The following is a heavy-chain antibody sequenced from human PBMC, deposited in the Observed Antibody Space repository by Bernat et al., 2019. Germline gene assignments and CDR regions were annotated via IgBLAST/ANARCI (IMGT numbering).Heavy chain of an antibody. CDR2: IYHYGTT. CDR3: AGQSLVSGRSRLAWFDP. V-gene: IGHV4-39*01. J-gene: IGHJ5*02. Sequence: QLQLQEWGPGLVKPSETLSLTCIVSDDSISSTSNYWAWIRQVPGEGLGWIGSIYHYGTTYYNASLKSRVTISVDSSKRQFSLKLNSVTAADTAVYHCAGQSLVSGRSRLAWFDPWGQGTLVTVSS. CDR1: DDSISSTSNY. D-gene: IGHD1-26*01.